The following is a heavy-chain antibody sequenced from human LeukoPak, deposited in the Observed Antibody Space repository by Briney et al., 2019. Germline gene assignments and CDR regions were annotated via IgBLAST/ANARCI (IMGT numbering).Heavy chain of an antibody. CDR1: GFTFSSYW. Sequence: PGGSLRLSCAASGFTFSSYWMSWVRRAPGKGLEGVANIKQDGSENYYVDSVKGRFTISRDNAKNSLYLQMNSLRAEDTAVYYCASIIGNPRYGDYFDYWGQGTLVTVSS. V-gene: IGHV3-7*01. CDR3: ASIIGNPRYGDYFDY. CDR2: IKQDGSEN. J-gene: IGHJ4*02. D-gene: IGHD4-17*01.